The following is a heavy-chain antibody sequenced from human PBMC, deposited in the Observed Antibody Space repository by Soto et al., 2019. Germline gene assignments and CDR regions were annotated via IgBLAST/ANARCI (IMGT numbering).Heavy chain of an antibody. CDR3: ARGSGYGSGATVNHYLDF. J-gene: IGHJ4*01. D-gene: IGHD3-10*01. CDR1: AFTFSFYW. Sequence: GRCMRLSCVASAFTFSFYWMGCVRQPPGKGREWWGTIELDASEKKYVDAVKGRFTMSRDDAKNTGYLKMDSLRAEATAVYYCARGSGYGSGATVNHYLDFWGRGTLVTVSS. CDR2: IELDASEK. V-gene: IGHV3-7*01.